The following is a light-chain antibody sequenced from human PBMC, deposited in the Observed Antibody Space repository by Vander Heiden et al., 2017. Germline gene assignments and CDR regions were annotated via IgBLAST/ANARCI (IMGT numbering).Light chain of an antibody. CDR1: SSDVGNYNV. V-gene: IGLV2-23*02. CDR2: EVN. CDR3: CSYARSSSWV. Sequence: QSALTQPASVSESPGQSITISCTGTSSDVGNYNVASWYQQHPDKAPKLMIYEVNKRPSGVSDRFSGSKSGNTASLTISGLQAEDEADYYCCSYARSSSWVFGGGTKLTVL. J-gene: IGLJ3*02.